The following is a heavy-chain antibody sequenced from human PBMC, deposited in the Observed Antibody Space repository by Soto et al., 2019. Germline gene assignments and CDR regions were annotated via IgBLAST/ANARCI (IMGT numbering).Heavy chain of an antibody. CDR3: VRGQSVLYLDL. V-gene: IGHV1-2*02. D-gene: IGHD1-20*01. CDR1: GYTSTDVY. CDR2: INPKNGGI. Sequence: GASVKVSCKSSGYTSTDVYIHWVRQVPGQGLEWVGWINPKNGGINYAQKFKGRVTMTRDTPVNTSYMDLNRLNFDDSAIYYCVRGQSVLYLDLWGRGTQVTVSS. J-gene: IGHJ1*01.